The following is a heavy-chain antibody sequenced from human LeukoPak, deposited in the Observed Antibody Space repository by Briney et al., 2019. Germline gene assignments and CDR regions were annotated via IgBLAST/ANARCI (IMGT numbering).Heavy chain of an antibody. CDR1: GFTFSSYW. D-gene: IGHD3-16*01. J-gene: IGHJ6*02. CDR3: ARGGGLDV. V-gene: IGHV3-7*03. CDR2: INHNGNVN. Sequence: GRSLRLSCAASGFTFSSYWTNWARQAPGKGLEWVASINHNGNVNYYVDSVKGRFTISRDNAKNSLYLQMSNSRAEDTAVYFCARGGGLDVWGQGATVTVSS.